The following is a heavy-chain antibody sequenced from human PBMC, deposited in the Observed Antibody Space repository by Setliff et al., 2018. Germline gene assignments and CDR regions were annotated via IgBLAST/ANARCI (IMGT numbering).Heavy chain of an antibody. D-gene: IGHD2-15*01. V-gene: IGHV3-49*04. Sequence: PGGSLRLSCAASGFTFNNFAMHWVRQAPGKGLEWVGFIRSKAYGGTTEYAASVKGRFTISRDDSKSIAYLQMNSLKTEDTAVYYCTVAPGYCSGGSCSYYYYYGMDVWGQGTTVTVSS. CDR3: TVAPGYCSGGSCSYYYYYGMDV. CDR2: IRSKAYGGTT. J-gene: IGHJ6*02. CDR1: GFTFNNFA.